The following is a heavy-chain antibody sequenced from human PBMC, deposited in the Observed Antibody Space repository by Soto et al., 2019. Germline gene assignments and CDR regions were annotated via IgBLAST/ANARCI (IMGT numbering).Heavy chain of an antibody. Sequence: GGSLRLSCAASGFTFSSYGMHWVRQAPGKGLEWVAVISYDGSNKYYADSVKGRFTISRDNSKNTLYLQMNSLRAEDTAVYYCAKDGIAAAGTDYYYGMDVWGQGTTVTVS. CDR3: AKDGIAAAGTDYYYGMDV. V-gene: IGHV3-30*18. CDR2: ISYDGSNK. J-gene: IGHJ6*02. D-gene: IGHD6-13*01. CDR1: GFTFSSYG.